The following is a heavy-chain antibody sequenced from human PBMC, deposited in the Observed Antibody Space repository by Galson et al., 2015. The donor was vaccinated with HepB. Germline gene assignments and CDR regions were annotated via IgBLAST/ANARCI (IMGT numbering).Heavy chain of an antibody. V-gene: IGHV1-3*01. D-gene: IGHD2-2*02. CDR1: GYTFTNNP. CDR2: INAGNENT. Sequence: SVKVSCKASGYTFTNNPIHWVRQAPGQRLEWMGWINAGNENTEYSQKFQGRVTITRDTSATTAYMELSSLRSEDTAVYYCARDGCSSTSCYRGYYYMDVWGKGTTVTVSS. CDR3: ARDGCSSTSCYRGYYYMDV. J-gene: IGHJ6*03.